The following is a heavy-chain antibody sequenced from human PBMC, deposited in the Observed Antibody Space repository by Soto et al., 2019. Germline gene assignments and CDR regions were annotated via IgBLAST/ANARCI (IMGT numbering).Heavy chain of an antibody. CDR3: AKGHTGFWSGYSFDY. D-gene: IGHD3-3*01. V-gene: IGHV3-30*18. Sequence: QVQLVESGGGVVQPGRSLRLSCAASGFTFSSYGMNWVRQAPGKGLEWVAVISYDGSNKYYADSVKGRSTISRDNSKTALYLQMNSLRAEDTAVYYSAKGHTGFWSGYSFDYWGQGTLVTVSS. CDR1: GFTFSSYG. J-gene: IGHJ4*02. CDR2: ISYDGSNK.